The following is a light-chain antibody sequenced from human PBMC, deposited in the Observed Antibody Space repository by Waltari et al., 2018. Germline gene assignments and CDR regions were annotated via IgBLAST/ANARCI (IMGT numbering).Light chain of an antibody. V-gene: IGKV3-20*01. CDR2: AAS. CDR3: QHYVRLPAT. J-gene: IGKJ1*01. Sequence: DIVLTQSPGTLSLSPGQRVTLSCRASQSVSRALAWYQQKAGQAPRLLIYAASTRAPGIPDRFSGSGSGTDFSLTISRLEPEDFAVYYCQHYVRLPATFGQGTKVEIK. CDR1: QSVSRA.